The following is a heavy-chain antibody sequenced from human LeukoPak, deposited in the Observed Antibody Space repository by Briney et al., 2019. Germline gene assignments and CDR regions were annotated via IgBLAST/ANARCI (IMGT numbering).Heavy chain of an antibody. CDR1: GFTFSSNF. V-gene: IGHV3-66*02. CDR2: IYSGGRT. J-gene: IGHJ4*02. CDR3: AKDYMSAVGFFDY. D-gene: IGHD3-16*01. Sequence: GGSLRLSCAASGFTFSSNFMSWVRQAPGKGLEWVSVIYSGGRTDYADSVKGRFTISRDNSKNTLYLQMNSLRAEDTAVYYCAKDYMSAVGFFDYWGQGTLVTVSS.